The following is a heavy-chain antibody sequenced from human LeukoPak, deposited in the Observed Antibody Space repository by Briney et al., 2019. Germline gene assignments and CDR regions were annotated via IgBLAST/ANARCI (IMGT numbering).Heavy chain of an antibody. CDR2: ISDSGGST. CDR1: GITLSNYG. V-gene: IGHV3-23*01. Sequence: GGSLRLSCAVSGITLSNYGMSWVRQAPGKGLEWDAGISDSGGSTTYADSVKGRFTISRDNPKNTLFLQMNSLRVEDTAVYFCAKRGVVIRVILVGFHKQAYYFDSWGQGALVTVSS. CDR3: AKRGVVIRVILVGFHKQAYYFDS. J-gene: IGHJ4*02. D-gene: IGHD3-22*01.